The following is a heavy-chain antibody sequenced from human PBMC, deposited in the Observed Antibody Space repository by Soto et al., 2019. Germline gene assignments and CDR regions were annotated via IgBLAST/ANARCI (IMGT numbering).Heavy chain of an antibody. CDR2: INHSGSAA. V-gene: IGHV4-34*02. J-gene: IGHJ4*02. D-gene: IGHD4-17*01. Sequence: QVQLQQWGAGLLKPSETLSLTCAVYGESFSGYYWSWVRQPPGKGLEWIGEINHSGSAANYNPSLKSRVTMSVDTSKNQFSLNLSSVTAADTAVYYCARGGRYKTPLTTLNYWSQGTLVTVSS. CDR3: ARGGRYKTPLTTLNY. CDR1: GESFSGYY.